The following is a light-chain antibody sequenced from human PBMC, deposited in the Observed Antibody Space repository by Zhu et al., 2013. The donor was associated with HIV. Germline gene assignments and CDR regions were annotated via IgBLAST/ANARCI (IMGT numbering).Light chain of an antibody. J-gene: IGKJ3*01. V-gene: IGKV1-12*02. Sequence: DIQMTQSPSTLSASVGDRVTITCRASQSIGTWLAWYQQKPGQAPKLLIYEVSNLQSGVPSRFSGSGSGTEFTLTISSLQPEDFATYYCQQANSFPSITFGPGTTSGYQT. CDR1: QSIGTW. CDR3: QQANSFPSIT. CDR2: EVS.